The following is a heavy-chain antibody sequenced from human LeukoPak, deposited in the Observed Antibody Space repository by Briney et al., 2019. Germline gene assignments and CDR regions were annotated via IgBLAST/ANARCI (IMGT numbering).Heavy chain of an antibody. Sequence: GASVKVSCKASGYTFTGYYMHWVRQAPGQGLEWMGWINPNSGGTNYAQKFQGRVTMTRDTSISTAYMELTRLRPDDTAVYYCARKVVVVVASWNWFDPWGQGTLVTVSA. D-gene: IGHD2-15*01. CDR3: ARKVVVVVASWNWFDP. V-gene: IGHV1-2*02. CDR1: GYTFTGYY. J-gene: IGHJ5*02. CDR2: INPNSGGT.